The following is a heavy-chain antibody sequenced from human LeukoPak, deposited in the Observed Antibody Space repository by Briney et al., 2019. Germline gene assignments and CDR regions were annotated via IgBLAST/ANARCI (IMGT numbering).Heavy chain of an antibody. V-gene: IGHV1-18*04. J-gene: IGHJ4*02. Sequence: ASVKVSCKTSAYTFTGYYMHWVRQAPGQGLEWMGWISAYNGNTNYAQKLQGRVTMATDTSTGTAYMELRSLRSDDTAVYYCARDPFGTAMVRGGLDYWGQGTLVTVSS. D-gene: IGHD5-18*01. CDR3: ARDPFGTAMVRGGLDY. CDR2: ISAYNGNT. CDR1: AYTFTGYY.